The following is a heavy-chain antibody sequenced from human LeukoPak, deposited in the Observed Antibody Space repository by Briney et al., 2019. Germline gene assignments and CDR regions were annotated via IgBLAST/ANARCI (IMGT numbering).Heavy chain of an antibody. Sequence: SETLSLTCAVYGGSFSAYYWSWIRQPPEKGLEWIGEINHSGNTNYNPSLKSRVTISVDTSKNQFSLKLSSVTAADTAVYYCARVVVVVAATVYYYMDVWGKGTAVTISS. CDR2: INHSGNT. D-gene: IGHD2-15*01. CDR3: ARVVVVVAATVYYYMDV. V-gene: IGHV4-34*01. J-gene: IGHJ6*03. CDR1: GGSFSAYY.